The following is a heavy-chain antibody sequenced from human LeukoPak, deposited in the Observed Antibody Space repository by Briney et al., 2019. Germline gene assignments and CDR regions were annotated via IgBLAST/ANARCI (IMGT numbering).Heavy chain of an antibody. CDR2: ISYDGSNK. Sequence: GGSLRLSCAASGFTFSSYGMHWVRQAPGKGLEWVAVISYDGSNKYYADSVKGRFTISRDNSKNTLYLQMNSLRAEDTAVYYCTRAPGYYYPYYFDYWGQGTLVTVSS. J-gene: IGHJ4*02. V-gene: IGHV3-30*03. CDR1: GFTFSSYG. D-gene: IGHD2/OR15-2a*01. CDR3: TRAPGYYYPYYFDY.